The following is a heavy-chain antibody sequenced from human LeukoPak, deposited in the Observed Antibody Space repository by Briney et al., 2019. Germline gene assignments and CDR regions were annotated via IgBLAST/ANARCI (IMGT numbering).Heavy chain of an antibody. CDR1: GGSISSGGYY. D-gene: IGHD2-2*01. CDR3: ARDYLRAWSSRHYYYGMDV. CDR2: IYYSGST. Sequence: SETLSLTCTVSGGSISSGGYYWSWIRQHPGKGLEWIGYIYYSGSTYYNPSLKSRVTISVDTSKNQFSLKLSSVTAADTAVYYCARDYLRAWSSRHYYYGMDVWGQGTTVTVSS. J-gene: IGHJ6*02. V-gene: IGHV4-31*03.